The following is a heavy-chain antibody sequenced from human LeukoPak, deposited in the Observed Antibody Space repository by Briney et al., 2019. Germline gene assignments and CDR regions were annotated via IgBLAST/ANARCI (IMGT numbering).Heavy chain of an antibody. V-gene: IGHV4-34*01. D-gene: IGHD6-13*01. CDR1: GGSFSGYY. CDR2: INHSGST. J-gene: IGHJ4*02. CDR3: ARGPTRYSSSWYPHLYFDY. Sequence: SETLSLTCAVYGGSFSGYYWSWIRQPPGKGLEWIGEINHSGSTNYNPSLTSRVTISVDTSKNQFSLKLSSVTAADTAVYYCARGPTRYSSSWYPHLYFDYWGQGTLVTVSS.